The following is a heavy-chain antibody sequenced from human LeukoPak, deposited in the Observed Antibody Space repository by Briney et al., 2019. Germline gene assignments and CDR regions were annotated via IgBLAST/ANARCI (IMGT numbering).Heavy chain of an antibody. CDR3: ARGVTFGSSWYGPYNWFDP. V-gene: IGHV1-18*04. CDR2: ISAYNGNT. D-gene: IGHD6-13*01. CDR1: GYTFTSYG. J-gene: IGHJ5*02. Sequence: ASVKVSRKASGYTFTSYGISWVRQAPGQGLEWVGWISAYNGNTNYAQKLQGRVTMTTDTSTSTAYMELRSLRSDDTAVYYCARGVTFGSSWYGPYNWFDPWGQGTLVTVSS.